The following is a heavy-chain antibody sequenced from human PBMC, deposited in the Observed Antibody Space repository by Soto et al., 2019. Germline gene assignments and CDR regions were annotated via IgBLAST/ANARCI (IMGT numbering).Heavy chain of an antibody. D-gene: IGHD6-6*01. Sequence: GESLKISCKGSGYSFTSYWIGWVRQMPGKVLEWMGIIYPGDSDTRYSPSFQGQVTISADKSISTAYLQWSSLKASDTAMYYCARHKEGSSDGMDVWGQGXTVTVSS. CDR1: GYSFTSYW. V-gene: IGHV5-51*01. CDR3: ARHKEGSSDGMDV. J-gene: IGHJ6*02. CDR2: IYPGDSDT.